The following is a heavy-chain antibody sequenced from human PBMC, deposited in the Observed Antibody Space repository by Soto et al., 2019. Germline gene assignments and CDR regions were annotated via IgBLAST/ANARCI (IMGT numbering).Heavy chain of an antibody. J-gene: IGHJ4*02. CDR1: GYTFTSYA. CDR3: AHMSSNYDRDAYGY. V-gene: IGHV1-3*01. Sequence: ASVKFSCKASGYTFTSYAMHWVRQAPGQMLECMVWINAGNGNTKDXXKFQGRVXXTRDTSASTAXMERSXLRSEDTAVXYCAHMSSNYDRDAYGYWCKGTLVTVSS. D-gene: IGHD3-22*01. CDR2: INAGNGNT.